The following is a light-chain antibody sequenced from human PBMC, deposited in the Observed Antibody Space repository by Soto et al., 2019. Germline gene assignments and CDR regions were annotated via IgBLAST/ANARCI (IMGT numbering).Light chain of an antibody. CDR3: QQSYSTPRT. J-gene: IGKJ1*01. V-gene: IGKV1-39*01. CDR1: QSISSD. Sequence: DIHITQSPSSLSSSVLDRLTITCRASQSISSDLNWYQQKPGKGPKVLIYAASTLQSGVPSRFSGSGSGTDFTLTISSMQPEDFATYYCQQSYSTPRTFGQGTKVDIK. CDR2: AAS.